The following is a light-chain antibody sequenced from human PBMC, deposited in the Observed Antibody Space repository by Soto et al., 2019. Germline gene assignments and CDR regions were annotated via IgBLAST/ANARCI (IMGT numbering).Light chain of an antibody. Sequence: EIVLTQSPATLSFSPGERATLSFRASQSVIKYLAWYQQKPGQSPRLLIYDASIRAAGIPARFSGSGSGTDFTLTISSLEPEDFAVYFCQQRHNWPTFGHGTKVDIK. CDR2: DAS. V-gene: IGKV3-11*01. CDR1: QSVIKY. CDR3: QQRHNWPT. J-gene: IGKJ1*01.